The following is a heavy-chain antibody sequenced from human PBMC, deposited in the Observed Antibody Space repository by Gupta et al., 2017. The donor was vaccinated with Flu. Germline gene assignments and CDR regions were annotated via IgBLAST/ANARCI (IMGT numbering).Heavy chain of an antibody. CDR1: GYTLTELS. CDR3: ATPGDHYDFWSGYHSNYYYYYGMDV. CDR2: FDPEDGET. D-gene: IGHD3-3*01. J-gene: IGHJ6*02. Sequence: QVQLVQSGAEVKKPGASVKVSCKVSGYTLTELSMHWVRQAPGKGLEWMGGFDPEDGETIYAQKFQGRVTMTEDTSTDTAYMELSSLRSEDTAVYYCATPGDHYDFWSGYHSNYYYYYGMDVWGQGTTVTVSS. V-gene: IGHV1-24*01.